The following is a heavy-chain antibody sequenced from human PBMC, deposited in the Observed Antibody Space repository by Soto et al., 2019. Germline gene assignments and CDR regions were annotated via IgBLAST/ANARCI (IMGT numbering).Heavy chain of an antibody. Sequence: SETLSLTCAVYGGSFSGYYWSWIRQPPGKGLEWIGEINHSGSTNYNPSLKSRVTISVDTSKNQFSLKLSSVTAADTAVYYCARTRSIYGSGSYPYYYYYYGMDVWGQGTTVT. J-gene: IGHJ6*02. D-gene: IGHD3-10*01. CDR3: ARTRSIYGSGSYPYYYYYYGMDV. CDR2: INHSGST. CDR1: GGSFSGYY. V-gene: IGHV4-34*01.